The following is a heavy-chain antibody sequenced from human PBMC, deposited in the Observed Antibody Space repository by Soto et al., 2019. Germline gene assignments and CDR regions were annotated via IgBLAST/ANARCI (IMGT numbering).Heavy chain of an antibody. CDR1: GYTFTSYG. V-gene: IGHV1-18*01. J-gene: IGHJ6*02. Sequence: ASVKVSCKASGYTFTSYGISWVRQAPGQGLEWMGWISAYNGNTNYAQKLQGRVTMTTDTSTSTAYMELRSLRSDDTAVYYCARGGWFGELFGSMGVWGQGTPVTVSS. CDR2: ISAYNGNT. CDR3: ARGGWFGELFGSMGV. D-gene: IGHD3-10*01.